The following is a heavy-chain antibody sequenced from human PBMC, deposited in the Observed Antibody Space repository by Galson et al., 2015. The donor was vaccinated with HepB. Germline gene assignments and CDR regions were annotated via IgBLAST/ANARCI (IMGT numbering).Heavy chain of an antibody. V-gene: IGHV3-30-3*01. CDR3: ARDRRGVFDY. CDR2: ISYDGSNK. D-gene: IGHD3-10*01. Sequence: SLRLSCAASGFTFSSYAMHWVRQAPGKGLEWVAVISYDGSNKYYADSVKGRFTISRDNSKNTLYLQMNSLRAEDTAVYYRARDRRGVFDYWGQGTLVTVSS. CDR1: GFTFSSYA. J-gene: IGHJ4*02.